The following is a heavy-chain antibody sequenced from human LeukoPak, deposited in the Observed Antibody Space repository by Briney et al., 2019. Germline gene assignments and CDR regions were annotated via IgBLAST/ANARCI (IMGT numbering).Heavy chain of an antibody. CDR2: ISSSGSTI. CDR3: ARGGSVGGSFDSSGYYPDY. J-gene: IGHJ4*02. V-gene: IGHV3-48*03. CDR1: GFTFSSYE. Sequence: PGGSLRLSCAASGFTFSSYEMNWVRQAPGKGLEWVSYISSSGSTIHYADSVKGRFTIPRDNAKNSLFLQMNSLRAEDTAVYYCARGGSVGGSFDSSGYYPDYWGQGTLVTVSS. D-gene: IGHD3-22*01.